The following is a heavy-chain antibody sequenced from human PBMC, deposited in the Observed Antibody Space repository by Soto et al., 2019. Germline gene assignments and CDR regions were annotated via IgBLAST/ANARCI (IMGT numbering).Heavy chain of an antibody. CDR3: ARLPRGSTRWYWEVFDI. J-gene: IGHJ3*02. CDR2: IYPGDSDT. CDR1: GYSFTSYW. D-gene: IGHD6-13*01. Sequence: GESLKISCKDSGYSFTSYWIGWVRQMPGKGLAWMGIIYPGDSDTRYSPSFQGQVTISADKSISTAYLQWSSMEASETGMYYCARLPRGSTRWYWEVFDIWSVWIMVTVSS. V-gene: IGHV5-51*01.